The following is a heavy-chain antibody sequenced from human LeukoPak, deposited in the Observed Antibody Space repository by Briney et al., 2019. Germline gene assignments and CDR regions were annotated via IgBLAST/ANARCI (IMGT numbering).Heavy chain of an antibody. J-gene: IGHJ4*02. CDR2: ISGTGTTI. CDR3: ARVDRDGYNRIDY. Sequence: GGSLRLSCAASGFTFSTYEMNWVRQAPGKGLEWVSYISGTGTTIYYADSVKGRFTISRDNAKNSLYLQMNSLRAEDTAVYYCARVDRDGYNRIDYWGQGTLVTVSS. D-gene: IGHD5-24*01. CDR1: GFTFSTYE. V-gene: IGHV3-48*03.